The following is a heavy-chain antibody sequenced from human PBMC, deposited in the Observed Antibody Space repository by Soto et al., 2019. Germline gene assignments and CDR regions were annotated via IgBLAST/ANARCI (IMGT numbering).Heavy chain of an antibody. CDR3: SRGILV. J-gene: IGHJ4*02. Sequence: QVQLQXXGPXXXXPXQTLSXTCTVSGGSMNSGGYCWNWIRQHPGEGLEWIGCISYGGTTSYNPSLKSRVTISVDTSKNQFSLKLSSVTAADTAVYYCSRGILVWGQGTLITVSS. CDR2: ISYGGTT. CDR1: GGSMNSGGYC. D-gene: IGHD2-15*01. V-gene: IGHV4-31*03.